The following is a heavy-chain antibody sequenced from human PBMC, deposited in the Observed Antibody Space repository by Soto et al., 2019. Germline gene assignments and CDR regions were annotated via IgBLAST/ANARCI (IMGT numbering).Heavy chain of an antibody. V-gene: IGHV1-69*12. D-gene: IGHD3-3*01. Sequence: QVQLVQSGAEVKEPGSSVKISCQASGGTFRSYAFSWVRQAPGQGLEWMGGIIPLFSTPDYAQKFQGRVTITADESTSTAYMELSSLRSEDTAIYYCARDNGRPQLGGNYYYSTDVWGQGTTITVSS. CDR1: GGTFRSYA. CDR2: IIPLFSTP. J-gene: IGHJ6*02. CDR3: ARDNGRPQLGGNYYYSTDV.